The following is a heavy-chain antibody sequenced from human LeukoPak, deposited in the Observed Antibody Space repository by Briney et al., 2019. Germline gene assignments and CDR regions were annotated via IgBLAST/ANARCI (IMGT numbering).Heavy chain of an antibody. J-gene: IGHJ5*02. D-gene: IGHD2-2*01. Sequence: SETLSLTCTVSGGSISSHYWSWIRQPPGKGLEWIGYTYYSGSTNYNPSLKSRVTISVDTSKNQFSLKLSSVTAADTAVYYCARGASIVVVPAAFRFDPWGQGTLVTVSS. CDR1: GGSISSHY. CDR3: ARGASIVVVPAAFRFDP. CDR2: TYYSGST. V-gene: IGHV4-59*11.